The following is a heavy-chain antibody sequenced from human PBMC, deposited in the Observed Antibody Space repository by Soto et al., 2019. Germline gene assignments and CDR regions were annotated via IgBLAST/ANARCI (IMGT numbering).Heavy chain of an antibody. J-gene: IGHJ4*02. CDR1: GGSISSYY. D-gene: IGHD4-17*01. CDR2: IYYSGST. V-gene: IGHV4-59*01. Sequence: QVQLQESGPGLVKPSETLSLTCTVSGGSISSYYWSWIRQPPGKGLEWIGNIYYSGSTNYNPSLKSRVTLSVDPSKNQFSLKLSSVTAADTAGYYCARGYGDYVSDDWGQGTLVTVSS. CDR3: ARGYGDYVSDD.